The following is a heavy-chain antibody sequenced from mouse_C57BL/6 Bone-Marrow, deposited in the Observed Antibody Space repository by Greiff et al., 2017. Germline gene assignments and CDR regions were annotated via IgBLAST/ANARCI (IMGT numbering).Heavy chain of an antibody. J-gene: IGHJ2*01. CDR1: GYTFTSYW. D-gene: IGHD1-1*01. CDR3: ARGDYYGSSLDY. Sequence: QVQLKQPGAELVKPGASVKLSCKASGYTFTSYWMHWVKQRPGQGLEWIGMIHPNSGSTNYNEKFKSKATLTVDKSSSTAYMQLSSLTSEDSAVYYCARGDYYGSSLDYWGQGTTRTVSS. CDR2: IHPNSGST. V-gene: IGHV1-64*01.